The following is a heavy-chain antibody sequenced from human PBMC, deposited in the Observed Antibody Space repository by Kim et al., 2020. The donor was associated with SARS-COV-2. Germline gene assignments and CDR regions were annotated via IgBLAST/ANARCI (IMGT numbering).Heavy chain of an antibody. CDR2: ISAYNGNT. Sequence: ASVKVSCKASGYTFTSYGISWVRQAPGQGLEWMGWISAYNGNTNYAQKLQGRVTMTTDTSTSTAYMELRSLRSDDTAVYYCARSKYSRILGGVFDPWGQGTLVTVSS. CDR1: GYTFTSYG. D-gene: IGHD6-6*01. V-gene: IGHV1-18*01. CDR3: ARSKYSRILGGVFDP. J-gene: IGHJ5*02.